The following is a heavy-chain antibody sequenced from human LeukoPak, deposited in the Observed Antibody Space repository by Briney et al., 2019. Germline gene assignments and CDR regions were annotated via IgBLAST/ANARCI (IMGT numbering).Heavy chain of an antibody. V-gene: IGHV4-59*08. CDR1: GASISSYS. CDR3: ARAADWIHSSGWRWGFDP. Sequence: PSETLSLTCTVSGASISSYSWSWIRQSPGKGLEWIGYIYYSGSATYNPSLKSRVTISVDTSKNQFSLRLTSVTAADTAVYYCARAADWIHSSGWRWGFDPWGQGTLVTVSS. J-gene: IGHJ5*02. D-gene: IGHD6-19*01. CDR2: IYYSGSA.